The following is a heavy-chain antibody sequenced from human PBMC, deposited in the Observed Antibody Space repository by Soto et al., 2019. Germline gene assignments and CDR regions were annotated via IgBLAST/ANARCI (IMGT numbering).Heavy chain of an antibody. CDR2: TYYRANT. CDR3: ARHGAWAPLDD. Sequence: QLQLQESGPGLVKPSETLSLTCSVSGGSIDSSNFYWAWIRQPPGGGGLEWIGSTYYRANTFYNWSLKSRVTISVDTSKNQFSLKLNSVTAADTAVYYCARHGAWAPLDDWGQGTLVTVSS. V-gene: IGHV4-39*01. CDR1: GGSIDSSNFY. J-gene: IGHJ4*02. D-gene: IGHD3-16*01.